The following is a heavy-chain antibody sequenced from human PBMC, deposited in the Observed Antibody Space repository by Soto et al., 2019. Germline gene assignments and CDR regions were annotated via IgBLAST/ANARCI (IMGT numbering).Heavy chain of an antibody. Sequence: QVQLQQWGAGLLKPSETLSHTCAVYGGFVSSGSYYWSWIRQPPGKGLEWIGEMSHSGGTHFNPSLKSRVTISVDTSKNQFSLKMSSVTAADTALYYCARVERGTATTVVDAFDIWGPGTMVTVSS. V-gene: IGHV4-34*01. CDR1: GGFVSSGSYY. CDR3: ARVERGTATTVVDAFDI. J-gene: IGHJ3*02. D-gene: IGHD1-1*01. CDR2: MSHSGGT.